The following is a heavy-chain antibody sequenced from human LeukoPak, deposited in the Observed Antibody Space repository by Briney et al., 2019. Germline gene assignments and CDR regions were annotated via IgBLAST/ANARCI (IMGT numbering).Heavy chain of an antibody. CDR1: GYTFTSYG. CDR2: ISAYNGNT. V-gene: IGHV1-18*01. J-gene: IGHJ5*02. CDR3: ARSPESSSWSNWFDP. Sequence: GASVKVSCKASGYTFTSYGISWVRQAPGQGLEWMGWISAYNGNTNYAQKLQGRVTMTTGTSTSTAYMELRSLRSDDTAVYYCARSPESSSWSNWFDPWGQGTLVTVSS. D-gene: IGHD6-13*01.